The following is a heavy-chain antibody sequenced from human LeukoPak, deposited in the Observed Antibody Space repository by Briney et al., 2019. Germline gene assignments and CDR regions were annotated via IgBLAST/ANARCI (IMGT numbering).Heavy chain of an antibody. CDR1: GFTFISYT. J-gene: IGHJ6*02. Sequence: GGSLRLSCAASGFTFISYTMSWVRQAPGKGLEWVSCISPSSSTIYYDDSVKGRFTISRDNAKNSLYLQMNSLRDEDTAVYYCTTDEDWNYARKDVWGQGATVIVSS. CDR2: ISPSSSTI. CDR3: TTDEDWNYARKDV. D-gene: IGHD1-7*01. V-gene: IGHV3-48*02.